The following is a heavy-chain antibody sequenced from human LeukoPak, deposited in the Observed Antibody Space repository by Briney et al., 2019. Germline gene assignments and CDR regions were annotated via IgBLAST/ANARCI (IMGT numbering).Heavy chain of an antibody. Sequence: GGSLRLSCAASGFTFSGYSMNWVRQAPGKGLEWVSYISSSSSTIYYADSVKGRFTISRDNAKNSLYLQMNSLRAEDTAVYYCARDRITIFGVDLYAFDIWGQGTMVTVSS. D-gene: IGHD3-3*01. CDR1: GFTFSGYS. CDR2: ISSSSSTI. V-gene: IGHV3-48*01. J-gene: IGHJ3*02. CDR3: ARDRITIFGVDLYAFDI.